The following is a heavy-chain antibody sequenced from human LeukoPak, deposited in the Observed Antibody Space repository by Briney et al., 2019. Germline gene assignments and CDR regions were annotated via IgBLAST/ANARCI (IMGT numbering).Heavy chain of an antibody. V-gene: IGHV3-11*06. Sequence: PGGSLRLSCAASGFTFSDYCMSWNRQAPGKGLEWVSYISSSSSYTNYADSVKGRFTISRDNAKNSLYLQMNSLRAEDTAVYYCARDRRSVYYDILTAKDAFDIWGQGTMFTVSS. CDR2: ISSSSSYT. CDR1: GFTFSDYC. D-gene: IGHD3-9*01. J-gene: IGHJ3*02. CDR3: ARDRRSVYYDILTAKDAFDI.